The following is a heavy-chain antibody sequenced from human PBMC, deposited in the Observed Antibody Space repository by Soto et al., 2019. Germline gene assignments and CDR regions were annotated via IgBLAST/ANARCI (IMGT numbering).Heavy chain of an antibody. D-gene: IGHD3-9*01. CDR2: ISSDGDIT. J-gene: IGHJ5*02. V-gene: IGHV3-64D*06. Sequence: PGGSLRLSCSASGFTFSEYSMHWVRQAPGKRLQYVSTISSDGDITYYADSVKGRFTISRDNSKNTLYLQMNSLRPEDTAVYYCVKVSTFYDILTGYYSTNFFDPWGQGTLVTVSS. CDR3: VKVSTFYDILTGYYSTNFFDP. CDR1: GFTFSEYS.